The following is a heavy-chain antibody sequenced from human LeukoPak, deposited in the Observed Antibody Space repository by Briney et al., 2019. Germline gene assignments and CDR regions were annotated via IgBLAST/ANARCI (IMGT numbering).Heavy chain of an antibody. CDR2: IRYDGSNK. Sequence: GGSLRLSCAASGFTFSSYGMHWVRQAPGKGLEWVAFIRYDGSNKYYADSVKGRFTISRDNSKNTLYLQMNSLRAEDTAVYYCAKDSSSWYAAFDIWGQGTMVTVSS. V-gene: IGHV3-30*02. D-gene: IGHD6-13*01. CDR1: GFTFSSYG. J-gene: IGHJ3*02. CDR3: AKDSSSWYAAFDI.